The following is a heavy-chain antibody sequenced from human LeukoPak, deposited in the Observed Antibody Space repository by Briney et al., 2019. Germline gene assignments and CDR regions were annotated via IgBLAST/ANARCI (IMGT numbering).Heavy chain of an antibody. J-gene: IGHJ4*02. CDR2: IYYSGST. Sequence: SSETLSLTCTVSGGSISSSSYYWGWIRQPPGKGLEWIGSIYYSGSTYYNPSLKSRVTISVDTSKNQFSLKLSSVTAADTAVYYYARQRRYCSSTSCYAFDYWGQGTLVTVSS. CDR1: GGSISSSSYY. D-gene: IGHD2-2*01. CDR3: ARQRRYCSSTSCYAFDY. V-gene: IGHV4-39*01.